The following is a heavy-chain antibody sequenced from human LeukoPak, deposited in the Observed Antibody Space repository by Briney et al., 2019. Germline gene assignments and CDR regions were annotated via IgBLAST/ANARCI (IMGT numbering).Heavy chain of an antibody. J-gene: IGHJ6*02. Sequence: SQTLSLTCTASGGSISSGDYYWSCIRQPPGQGLEWVVYIYYSGTSYYNPSLKNRVTISVDTSKNQFSLKLSSVTAADTAVYYCARGGAPCSGGSCYYYGMDVWGQGTTVTVSS. CDR2: IYYSGTS. V-gene: IGHV4-30-4*01. CDR1: GGSISSGDYY. CDR3: ARGGAPCSGGSCYYYGMDV. D-gene: IGHD2-15*01.